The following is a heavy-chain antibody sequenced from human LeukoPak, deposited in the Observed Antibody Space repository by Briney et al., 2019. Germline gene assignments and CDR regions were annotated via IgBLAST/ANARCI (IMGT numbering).Heavy chain of an antibody. CDR2: ISAYNGNT. V-gene: IGHV1-18*01. CDR1: GYTFTSYG. Sequence: ASVKVSCKASGYTFTSYGISWVRQAPGQGLEWMGWISAYNGNTNYAQKLQGRVTMTTDTSTSTAYMELSSLRSEDTAVYYCATDFRGYSYGDRFDYWGQGTLVTVSS. CDR3: ATDFRGYSYGDRFDY. J-gene: IGHJ4*02. D-gene: IGHD5-18*01.